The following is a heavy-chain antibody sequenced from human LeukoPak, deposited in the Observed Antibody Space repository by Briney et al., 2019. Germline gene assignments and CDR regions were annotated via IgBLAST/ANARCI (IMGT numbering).Heavy chain of an antibody. CDR3: ARWYCSRGTCYYLDY. CDR2: IYYNGRT. CDR1: GGSISSYY. J-gene: IGHJ4*02. Sequence: PSETLSLTCAVSGGSISSYYWSWTRQSPGRGLEYIGHIYYNGRTDYNPSLKSRVTISVDTSRNQFSLKLNSVTAADTAVYFCARWYCSRGTCYYLDYWGQGTLVTVSS. V-gene: IGHV4-59*01. D-gene: IGHD2-2*01.